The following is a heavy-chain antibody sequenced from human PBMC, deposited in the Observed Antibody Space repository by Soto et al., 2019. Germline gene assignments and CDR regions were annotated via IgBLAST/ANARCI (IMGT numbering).Heavy chain of an antibody. Sequence: EVQLLQSGGGWVQPGGSPRLSCAASGFTFSKYAMAWVRQAPGKGLDWVSSISGSGVIKYYADSVQGRFTISRDNSNNTLSVQMNSLRVEDTAIYYCAKDLTSMVRVVLPSPWGQGILVTVAS. CDR2: ISGSGVIK. CDR3: AKDLTSMVRVVLPSP. J-gene: IGHJ5*02. V-gene: IGHV3-23*01. CDR1: GFTFSKYA. D-gene: IGHD3-10*01.